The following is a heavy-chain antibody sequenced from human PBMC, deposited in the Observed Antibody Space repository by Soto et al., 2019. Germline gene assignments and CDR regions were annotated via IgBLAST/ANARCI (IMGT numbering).Heavy chain of an antibody. D-gene: IGHD3-22*01. CDR2: ISSSSSTI. J-gene: IGHJ4*02. Sequence: EVQLVESGGGLVQPGGSLRLSCAASGFTFSSYSMNWVRQAPGKGLEWVSYISSSSSTIYYADSVKGRFTISRDNAKNSLYLPMNSLRDEDTAVYSCASVSRYYDSSGYGRRNPFDYCGQGTLVTVSS. V-gene: IGHV3-48*02. CDR3: ASVSRYYDSSGYGRRNPFDY. CDR1: GFTFSSYS.